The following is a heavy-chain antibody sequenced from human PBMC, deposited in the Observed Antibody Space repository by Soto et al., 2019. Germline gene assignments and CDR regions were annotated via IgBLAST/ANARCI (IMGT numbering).Heavy chain of an antibody. CDR1: GFTFSSYS. CDR2: ISTTSSAI. CDR3: ARMLLLDP. Sequence: EAQLVESGGGLVQPGGSLRLSCEASGFTFSSYSMNWVRQTPGKGLEWISYISTTSSAIEYADSVKGRFTVSRDNAKSTLYLQMDSLRDGYTGVYYCARMLLLDPWRQGTQVTVSS. V-gene: IGHV3-48*02. D-gene: IGHD2-8*01. J-gene: IGHJ5*02.